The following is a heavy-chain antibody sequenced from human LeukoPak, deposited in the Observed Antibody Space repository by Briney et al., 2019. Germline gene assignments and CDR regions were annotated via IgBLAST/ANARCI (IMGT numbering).Heavy chain of an antibody. D-gene: IGHD2-21*01. CDR3: AKPGEASNYYFDY. CDR2: VRVNGRST. V-gene: IGHV3-23*01. Sequence: GGSLRLSCSASGFTFSTYDMSWVRQAPGKGLEWVSTVRVNGRSTFYADSVKGRFTISRDNSKNTLYLQMNSLRAEDTALYYCAKPGEASNYYFDYWGQEALVTVSS. J-gene: IGHJ4*02. CDR1: GFTFSTYD.